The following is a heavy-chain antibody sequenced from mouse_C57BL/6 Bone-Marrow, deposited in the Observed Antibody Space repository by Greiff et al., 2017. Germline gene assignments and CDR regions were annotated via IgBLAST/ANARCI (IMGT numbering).Heavy chain of an antibody. CDR1: GYTFTSYW. D-gene: IGHD2-3*01. CDR3: AMARDWYFDV. V-gene: IGHV1-61*01. CDR2: IYPSDSET. J-gene: IGHJ1*03. Sequence: QVQLQQSGAELVRPGSSVKLSCKASGYTFTSYWMDWVKQRPGQGLEWIGNIYPSDSETHYNQKFKDKATLTVDKSSSTAYMQLSSLASEDSAVYYCAMARDWYFDVWGTGTTVTVSA.